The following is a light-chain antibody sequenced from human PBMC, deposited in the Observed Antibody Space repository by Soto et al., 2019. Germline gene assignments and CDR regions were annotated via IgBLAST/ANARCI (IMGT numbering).Light chain of an antibody. CDR1: SSDVGGYNF. CDR3: TSFTSSHTYV. Sequence: QSVLTQPASVSGSPGQSITISCTGTSSDVGGYNFVSWYQQHPDKAPRLMIYEVSNRPSGVSNRFSGSKSGNTASLTISGLQAEDEADYYCTSFTSSHTYVFGTGTKVTAL. J-gene: IGLJ1*01. V-gene: IGLV2-14*01. CDR2: EVS.